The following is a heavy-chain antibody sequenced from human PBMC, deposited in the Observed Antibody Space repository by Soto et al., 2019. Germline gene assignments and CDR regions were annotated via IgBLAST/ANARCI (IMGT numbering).Heavy chain of an antibody. V-gene: IGHV1-18*01. CDR1: GYTFTSYG. D-gene: IGHD3-9*01. CDR3: ARERDLGELRYFDRTFFDY. J-gene: IGHJ4*02. Sequence: ASVKVSCKASGYTFTSYGISWVRQAPGQGLEWMGWISAYNGNTNYAQKLQGRVPMTTETSTSTAYMELRSLRSDDTAVYYCARERDLGELRYFDRTFFDYWGQGTLVTVSS. CDR2: ISAYNGNT.